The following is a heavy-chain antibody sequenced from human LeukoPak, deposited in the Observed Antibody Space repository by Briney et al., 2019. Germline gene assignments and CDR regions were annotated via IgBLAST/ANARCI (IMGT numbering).Heavy chain of an antibody. CDR2: IYPGDSDT. J-gene: IGHJ2*01. Sequence: PGESLKISCQGSGFRLDIYWIGWVRQIPGKGLEWMGNIYPGDSDTRYSPSFQGQATMSADKSSGTAYLQWSSLKASDTAMYYCARRQGGQNWYFDLWGRGTVVTVSS. D-gene: IGHD3-16*01. CDR3: ARRQGGQNWYFDL. V-gene: IGHV5-51*01. CDR1: GFRLDIYW.